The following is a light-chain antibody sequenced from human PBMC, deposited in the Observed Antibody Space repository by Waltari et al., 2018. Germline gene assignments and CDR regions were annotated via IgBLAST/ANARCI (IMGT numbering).Light chain of an antibody. CDR2: KAN. J-gene: IGLJ3*02. V-gene: IGLV8-61*01. Sequence: QTVVTQEPSLSVSPGGTVTLTCALSSVSLSTTSYATWYQQTPGQAPRTLVYKANARPSGVPDRFSGSSLGNTASLTITGAQADDESDYYCALYMGSGIWVFGGGTRLTVL. CDR3: ALYMGSGIWV. CDR1: SVSLSTTSY.